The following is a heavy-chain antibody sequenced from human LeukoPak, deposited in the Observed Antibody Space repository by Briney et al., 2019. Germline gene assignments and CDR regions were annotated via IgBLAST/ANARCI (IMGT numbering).Heavy chain of an antibody. Sequence: GGSLRLSCAASGFTFSSYAMSWVRQAPGKGLEWVSAISGSSGSTYYADSVKGRFTISRDNSKNTVSLQMNSLRAEDTAVYYCAKRYYYDSSGYQGSFYYWGQGTLVTVSS. D-gene: IGHD3-22*01. CDR1: GFTFSSYA. J-gene: IGHJ4*02. CDR3: AKRYYYDSSGYQGSFYY. CDR2: ISGSSGST. V-gene: IGHV3-23*01.